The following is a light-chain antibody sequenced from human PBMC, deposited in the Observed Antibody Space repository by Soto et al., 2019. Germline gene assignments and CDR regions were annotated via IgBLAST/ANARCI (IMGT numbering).Light chain of an antibody. CDR3: ISYTTSRSMV. V-gene: IGLV2-14*01. Sequence: QSALTQPASVSGSPGQSITISCAGTSSDVGSYNYVSWYQHHPGKAPKLMIYEVNNRPSGISNRFSGSKSGNTASLTISGLQAEDEADYYCISYTTSRSMVFGGGPKLTVL. CDR1: SSDVGSYNY. J-gene: IGLJ3*02. CDR2: EVN.